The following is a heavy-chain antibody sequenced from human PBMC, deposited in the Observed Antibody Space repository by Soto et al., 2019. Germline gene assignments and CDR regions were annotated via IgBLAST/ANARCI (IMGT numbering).Heavy chain of an antibody. V-gene: IGHV1-2*02. CDR2: INPNSGGT. CDR3: ARGSVVVVAATNWGYYYYGMDV. D-gene: IGHD2-15*01. Sequence: ASVKVSFKASGYTFTGSYMHWVRQAPGQGLEGMGWINPNSGGTNYAQKFQGRVTMTRDTSISTAYMELSRLRSDDTAVYYCARGSVVVVAATNWGYYYYGMDVWGQGTTVTVSS. J-gene: IGHJ6*02. CDR1: GYTFTGSY.